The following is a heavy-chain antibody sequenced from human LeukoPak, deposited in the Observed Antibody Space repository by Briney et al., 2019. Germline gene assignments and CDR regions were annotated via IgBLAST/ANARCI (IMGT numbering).Heavy chain of an antibody. Sequence: SQTLSLTCTVSGGSISSGGYYWSWIRQHPGKGLEWIGYIYYSGSTYYNPSLKSRVTISVDTSKNQFSLKLSSVTAADTAAYYCARARYCSSTSCYGRFDPWGQGTLVTVSS. CDR1: GGSISSGGYY. CDR3: ARARYCSSTSCYGRFDP. CDR2: IYYSGST. V-gene: IGHV4-31*03. J-gene: IGHJ5*02. D-gene: IGHD2-2*01.